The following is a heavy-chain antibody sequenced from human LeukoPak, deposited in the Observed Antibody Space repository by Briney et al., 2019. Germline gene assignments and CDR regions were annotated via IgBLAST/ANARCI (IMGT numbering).Heavy chain of an antibody. CDR3: AKDRCSNGVGCYYYYMDV. V-gene: IGHV3-21*01. CDR2: IRSSDTYI. D-gene: IGHD2-8*01. Sequence: SGGSLRLSCAASGFTFSSYSMNWVRQAPGKGLEWVSSIRSSDTYIYYADSVRGRFTISRDNAKNSLYLQMNSLRAEDTAVYYCAKDRCSNGVGCYYYYMDVWGKGTTVTISS. J-gene: IGHJ6*03. CDR1: GFTFSSYS.